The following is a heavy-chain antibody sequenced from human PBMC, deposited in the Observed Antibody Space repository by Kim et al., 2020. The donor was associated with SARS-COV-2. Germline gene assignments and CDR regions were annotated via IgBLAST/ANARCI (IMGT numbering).Heavy chain of an antibody. Sequence: GGSLRLSCAASGVTFSSYGMHWVRQAPGKGLEWVAVIWYDGSNKYYADSVKGRFTISRDNSKNTLYLQMNSLRAEDTAVYYCARDRAMVRGALGYWGQGTLVTVSS. CDR1: GVTFSSYG. J-gene: IGHJ4*02. D-gene: IGHD3-10*01. V-gene: IGHV3-33*01. CDR3: ARDRAMVRGALGY. CDR2: IWYDGSNK.